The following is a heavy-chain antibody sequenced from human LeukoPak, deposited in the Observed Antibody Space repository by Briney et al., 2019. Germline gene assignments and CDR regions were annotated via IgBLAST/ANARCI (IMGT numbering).Heavy chain of an antibody. CDR3: AKEGRIAAGTGDYFDY. V-gene: IGHV3-23*01. J-gene: IGHJ4*02. D-gene: IGHD6-13*01. Sequence: GGSLRLFCAASGFTFSSYAMSWVRHAPGKGLEGVSGISANGDTTKYADSVKGRFTISRDNAKNTVLLQMNSLSADETAVYYCAKEGRIAAGTGDYFDYWGQGTLVTVSS. CDR2: ISANGDTT. CDR1: GFTFSSYA.